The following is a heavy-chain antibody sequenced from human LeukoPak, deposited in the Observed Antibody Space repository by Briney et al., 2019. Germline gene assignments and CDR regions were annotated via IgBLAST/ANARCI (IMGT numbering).Heavy chain of an antibody. CDR3: ARHLESNEGSGSYGYFDK. D-gene: IGHD1-26*01. CDR1: GVSIGSTSYY. Sequence: SETLSLTCAVSGVSIGSTSYYWAWIRQSPGKGLEWIANVFHSGSTYQNLSLRSRVAISVDTSKNQFSLRLTSVTAADTATYYCARHLESNEGSGSYGYFDKWGQGTLVTVSS. CDR2: VFHSGST. J-gene: IGHJ4*02. V-gene: IGHV4-39*01.